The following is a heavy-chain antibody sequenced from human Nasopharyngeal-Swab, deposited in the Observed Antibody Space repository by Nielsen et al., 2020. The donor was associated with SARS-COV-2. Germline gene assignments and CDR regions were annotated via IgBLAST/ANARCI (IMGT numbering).Heavy chain of an antibody. V-gene: IGHV3-7*03. J-gene: IGHJ6*02. D-gene: IGHD4-17*01. CDR1: GFTFSSYW. CDR3: ARRQYGDYYYYYGMDV. CDR2: IKQDGSEK. Sequence: ESPKISRAASGFTFSSYWMSWVRQAPGKGLEWVANIKQDGSEKYYVDSVKGRFTISRDNAKNSLYLQMNSLRAEDTAVYYCARRQYGDYYYYYGMDVWGQGTTVTVSS.